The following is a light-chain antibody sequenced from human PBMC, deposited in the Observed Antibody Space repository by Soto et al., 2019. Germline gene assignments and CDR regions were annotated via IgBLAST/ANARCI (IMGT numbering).Light chain of an antibody. V-gene: IGKV1-5*01. Sequence: DIQMNQSPSSLSASVGDRVTITFRASQSISSWLSWYQQKPGKAPKLLIYDASSLQSGVPSRFSGSGSGTDFTITISSLQPDDFATYYCQQYNSYWTFGQGSNVAIK. J-gene: IGKJ1*01. CDR1: QSISSW. CDR3: QQYNSYWT. CDR2: DAS.